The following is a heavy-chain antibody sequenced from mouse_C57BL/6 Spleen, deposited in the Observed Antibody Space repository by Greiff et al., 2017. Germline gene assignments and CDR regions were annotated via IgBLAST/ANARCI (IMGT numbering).Heavy chain of an antibody. D-gene: IGHD2-4*01. CDR2: IDPETGGT. CDR3: TRDDYDEGVFDY. V-gene: IGHV1-15*01. Sequence: VQLQQSGAELVRPGASVTLSCKASGYTFTDYEMHWVKQTPVHGLEWIGAIDPETGGTDYNQKFKGKAILTADKSSSTAYMELRSLTSEDSAVYYCTRDDYDEGVFDYWGQGTTLTVSS. J-gene: IGHJ2*01. CDR1: GYTFTDYE.